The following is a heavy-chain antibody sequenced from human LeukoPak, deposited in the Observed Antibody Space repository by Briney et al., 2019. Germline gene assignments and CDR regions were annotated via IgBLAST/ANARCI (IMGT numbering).Heavy chain of an antibody. CDR1: GGSISSSSYD. J-gene: IGHJ4*02. CDR3: AREDDYGDHRLDY. D-gene: IGHD4-17*01. V-gene: IGHV4-39*02. Sequence: SETLSLTCTVSGGSISSSSYDWGWIRQPPGKGLEWIGSIYYSGSTYYNPSLKSRVTISVDTSKNQFSLKLSSVTAADTAVYYCAREDDYGDHRLDYWGQGTLVTVSS. CDR2: IYYSGST.